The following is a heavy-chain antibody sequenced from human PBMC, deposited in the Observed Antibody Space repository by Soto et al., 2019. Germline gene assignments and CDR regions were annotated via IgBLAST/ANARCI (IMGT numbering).Heavy chain of an antibody. J-gene: IGHJ2*01. CDR3: ARGYYTSGYWFDR. V-gene: IGHV4-61*08. CDR1: GGSVSTGVHY. D-gene: IGHD6-13*01. Sequence: QVQLQESGPGLVKPSETLSLTCTVSVSGGSVSTGVHYWSWIRQPPVKGLEWIGYIYYSGSTNYNPSLKSRVTISVDTPKNQFSLKLTSVTAADTAVYSCARGYYTSGYWFDRWGRGTLVTVSS. CDR2: IYYSGST.